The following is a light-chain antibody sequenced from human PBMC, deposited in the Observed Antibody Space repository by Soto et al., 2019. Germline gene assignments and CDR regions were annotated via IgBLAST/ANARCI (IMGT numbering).Light chain of an antibody. CDR1: SSDVGSYDL. CDR3: CSYAGTNTFHV. CDR2: EGI. J-gene: IGLJ1*01. Sequence: SALTQPASVSGSPGQSITISCIGTSSDVGSYDLVSWYQQHPGKAPKLMISEGIKRPSGVSNRFSGSKSGNTASLTISGLQAEDEADYYCCSYAGTNTFHVFGTGTKLTVL. V-gene: IGLV2-23*01.